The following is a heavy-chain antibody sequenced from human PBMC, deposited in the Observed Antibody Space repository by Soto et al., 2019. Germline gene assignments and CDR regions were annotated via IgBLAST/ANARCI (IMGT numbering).Heavy chain of an antibody. CDR3: ARDDYYDSSGYQGWFDP. Sequence: ASVKVSCKASGYTFTSYGISWVRQAPGQGLEWMGWISAYNGNTNYAQKLQGRVTMTTDTSTSTAYMELRSLRSDDTAVYYCARDDYYDSSGYQGWFDPWGQGTLVTVAS. CDR1: GYTFTSYG. J-gene: IGHJ5*02. D-gene: IGHD3-22*01. V-gene: IGHV1-18*01. CDR2: ISAYNGNT.